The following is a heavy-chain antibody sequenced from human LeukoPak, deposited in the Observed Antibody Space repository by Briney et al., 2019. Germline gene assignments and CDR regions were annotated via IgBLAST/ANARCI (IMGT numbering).Heavy chain of an antibody. CDR1: GYTFTGYY. CDR3: AREAPNGYDFWSGYYY. V-gene: IGHV1-46*01. Sequence: ASVKVSCKASGYTFTGYYMHWVRQAPGQGLEWMGIINPSGGSTSYAQKFQGRVTMTRDTSTSTVYMELSSLRSEDTAVYYCAREAPNGYDFWSGYYYWGQGTLVTVSS. J-gene: IGHJ4*02. D-gene: IGHD3-3*01. CDR2: INPSGGST.